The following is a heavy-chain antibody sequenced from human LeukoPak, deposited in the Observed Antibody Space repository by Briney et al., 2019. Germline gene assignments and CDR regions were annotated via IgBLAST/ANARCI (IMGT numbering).Heavy chain of an antibody. CDR3: TRDRGIALDM. D-gene: IGHD1-14*01. J-gene: IGHJ3*02. CDR1: GFTFSDYY. Sequence: PGGSLRLSCAASGFTFSDYYMSWVRQAPGKGLEWVSYISGSGVTVSYADSVKGRFSISRDNAKNSLFLHMNSLRAEDTGVYYCTRDRGIALDMWGQGTMVAVSS. CDR2: ISGSGVTV. V-gene: IGHV3-11*01.